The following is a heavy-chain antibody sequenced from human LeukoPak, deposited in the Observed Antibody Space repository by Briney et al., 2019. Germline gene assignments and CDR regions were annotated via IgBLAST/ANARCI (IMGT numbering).Heavy chain of an antibody. CDR2: MSPYSGNT. CDR1: GYTFTSYD. Sequence: GASVKVSCKGSGYTFTSYDINWVRQASGQGLEWMGWMSPYSGNTGYAQKFQGRVTMTRDTSITTAYMELSSLRSEDTAVYYCARVRLELSYYYYYMDVWGKGTTVTVSS. J-gene: IGHJ6*03. V-gene: IGHV1-8*01. CDR3: ARVRLELSYYYYYMDV. D-gene: IGHD1-7*01.